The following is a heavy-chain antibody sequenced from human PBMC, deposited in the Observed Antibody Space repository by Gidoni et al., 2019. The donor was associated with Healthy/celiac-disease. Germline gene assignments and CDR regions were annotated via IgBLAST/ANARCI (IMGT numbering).Heavy chain of an antibody. V-gene: IGHV3-15*01. J-gene: IGHJ4*02. D-gene: IGHD6-13*01. CDR1: GFTFSNAW. CDR2: IKSKPDGGTT. Sequence: EVQLVESGGGLVKPGGSLRLSCAASGFTFSNAWMSWVRQAPGKGLEWVGRIKSKPDGGTTDYAAPVKGRFTISRDDSKNTLYLQMNSLKTEDTAVYYCTTLGRGQLPFGYWGQGTLVTVSS. CDR3: TTLGRGQLPFGY.